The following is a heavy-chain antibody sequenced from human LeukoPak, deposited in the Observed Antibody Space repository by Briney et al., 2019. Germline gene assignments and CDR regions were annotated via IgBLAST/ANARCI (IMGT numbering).Heavy chain of an antibody. CDR3: ARGAAPFGLRKQFDY. CDR2: INHSGST. CDR1: GGSFSGYY. Sequence: SETLSLTCAVYGGSFSGYYWSWIRQPPGKGLEWIGEINHSGSTNYNPSLKSRVTISVDTSKNQFSLKLSSVTAADTAVYCCARGAAPFGLRKQFDYWGQGTLVTVSS. D-gene: IGHD5-12*01. V-gene: IGHV4-34*01. J-gene: IGHJ4*02.